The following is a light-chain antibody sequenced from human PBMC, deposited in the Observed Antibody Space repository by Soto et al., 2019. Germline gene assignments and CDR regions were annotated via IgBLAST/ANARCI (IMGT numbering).Light chain of an antibody. J-gene: IGKJ4*02. CDR2: GTS. CDR3: QHYGSSPAT. CDR1: QGIGGT. Sequence: EVVMKHSPATLSVSPCERATLSSRASQGIGGTLAWYQHKPGQAPSLLIYGTSTRATGVPARFSGSRSGAEFTLTINSLQSEDFAVYYCQHYGSSPATFGGGTKVDIK. V-gene: IGKV3-15*01.